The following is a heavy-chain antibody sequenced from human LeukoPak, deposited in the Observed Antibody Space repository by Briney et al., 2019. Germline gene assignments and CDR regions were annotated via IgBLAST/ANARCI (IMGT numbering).Heavy chain of an antibody. CDR1: GGSINNYC. Sequence: PSETLSLTCTVSGGSINNYCWSWIRQPVGKGLEWIGRIYTRGSTNYNPSLKSRVTMSVDTSKNQFSLKLSSVTAADTAVYYCARGRYCSADICSGGDAFDIWGQGTMVSVSS. CDR3: ARGRYCSADICSGGDAFDI. CDR2: IYTRGST. J-gene: IGHJ3*02. D-gene: IGHD2-15*01. V-gene: IGHV4-4*07.